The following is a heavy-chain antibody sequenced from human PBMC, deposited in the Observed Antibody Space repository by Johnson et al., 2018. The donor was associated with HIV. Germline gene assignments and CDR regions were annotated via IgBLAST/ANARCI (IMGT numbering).Heavy chain of an antibody. D-gene: IGHD2-15*01. Sequence: QMQLVESGGGLVQPGGSLRLSCAASGFSFGDYYMSWIRQAPGKGLEWISYISSDGSTIDYADSVKGRFTISRDNGNNSLYLQMNSLRAEDAAVYYCTGRDLLRAFDIWGQGTMVTVS. CDR3: TGRDLLRAFDI. J-gene: IGHJ3*02. CDR1: GFSFGDYY. V-gene: IGHV3-11*04. CDR2: ISSDGSTI.